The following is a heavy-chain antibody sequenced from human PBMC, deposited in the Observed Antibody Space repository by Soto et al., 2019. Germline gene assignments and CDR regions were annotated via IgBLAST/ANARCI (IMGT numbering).Heavy chain of an antibody. D-gene: IGHD3-3*01. CDR1: GGTFSSYA. J-gene: IGHJ6*02. Sequence: ASVKVSCKASGGTFSSYAISWVRQAPGQGLEWMGGIIPIFGTANYAQKFQGRVTITADESTSTAYMELSSLRSEDTAVYYCARADFWSGRSDYYYYGMDVWGQGTTVTVSS. CDR2: IIPIFGTA. V-gene: IGHV1-69*13. CDR3: ARADFWSGRSDYYYYGMDV.